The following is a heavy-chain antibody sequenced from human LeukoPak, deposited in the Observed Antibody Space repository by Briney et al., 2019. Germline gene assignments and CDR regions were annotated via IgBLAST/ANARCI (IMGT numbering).Heavy chain of an antibody. Sequence: ASVKVSCKASGYTFTSYDINWVRQATGQGLEWMGWMNPNSGNTGYAQKFQGRVTMTRNTSISTVYMELSSLGSEDTAVYYCARDRGVLRYFDWLFEFDYWGQGTLVTVSS. D-gene: IGHD3-9*01. CDR3: ARDRGVLRYFDWLFEFDY. J-gene: IGHJ4*02. V-gene: IGHV1-8*01. CDR2: MNPNSGNT. CDR1: GYTFTSYD.